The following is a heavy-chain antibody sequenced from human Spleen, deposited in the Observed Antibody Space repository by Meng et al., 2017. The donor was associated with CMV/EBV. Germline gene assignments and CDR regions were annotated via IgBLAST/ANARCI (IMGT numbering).Heavy chain of an antibody. CDR1: RFTFSSYW. CDR2: IKQDGSEK. V-gene: IGHV3-7*01. J-gene: IGHJ4*02. D-gene: IGHD2-21*01. Sequence: GESLKISCAASRFTFSSYWMSWVRQAPGKGLEWVANIKQDGSEKYYVDSVKGRFTISRDNAKKSLYLQMNSLRAEDTAVYFCATGGGAYCGGDCYSFFDYWGQGTLVTVSS. CDR3: ATGGGAYCGGDCYSFFDY.